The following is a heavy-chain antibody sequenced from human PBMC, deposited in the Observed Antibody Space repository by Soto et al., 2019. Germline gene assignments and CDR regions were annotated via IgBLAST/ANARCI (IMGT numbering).Heavy chain of an antibody. J-gene: IGHJ5*02. CDR3: ARSVWWSFDP. D-gene: IGHD2-15*01. CDR2: SRNKAGGYTI. V-gene: IGHV3-72*01. CDR1: GFTFSDHF. Sequence: EVQLVESGGGLVQPGGSLRLSCAASGFTFSDHFIDWVRQAPGKGLEWVGRSRNKAGGYTIEYAASVQGRFTISRDDSKNSVYLQMSSLKTEDTAVYYCARSVWWSFDPWGQGTLVTVSS.